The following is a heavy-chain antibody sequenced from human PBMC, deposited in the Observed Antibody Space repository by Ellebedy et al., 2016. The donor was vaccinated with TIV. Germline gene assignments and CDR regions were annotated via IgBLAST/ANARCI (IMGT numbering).Heavy chain of an antibody. CDR3: ARDNSDYGIDAFDI. CDR2: IYYSGRT. Sequence: SETLSLTCTVSGDSIDTGGYYWSWLRHHPGKGLEWIGYIYYSGRTDYNPSLTSRVTMSIDTSKNQFSLKLTSVTAADTAVYYCARDNSDYGIDAFDIWGHGTTVTVSA. CDR1: GDSIDTGGYY. V-gene: IGHV4-31*03. J-gene: IGHJ3*02. D-gene: IGHD5-12*01.